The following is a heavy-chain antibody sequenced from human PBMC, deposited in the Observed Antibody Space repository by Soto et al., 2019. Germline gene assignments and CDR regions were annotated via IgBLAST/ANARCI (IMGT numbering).Heavy chain of an antibody. D-gene: IGHD1-1*01. V-gene: IGHV1-18*01. CDR3: ARDWKGAEGFEP. J-gene: IGHJ5*02. Sequence: QVQLVQSGAEVKKPGASVKVSCKASGYTFSTYGFSWVRQAPGQGLEWMGWIGADNGETNYAQNFQGRVTMTTDTSTTISYMELRSLTSDDTAVYFCARDWKGAEGFEPWGQGTLVTVSS. CDR2: IGADNGET. CDR1: GYTFSTYG.